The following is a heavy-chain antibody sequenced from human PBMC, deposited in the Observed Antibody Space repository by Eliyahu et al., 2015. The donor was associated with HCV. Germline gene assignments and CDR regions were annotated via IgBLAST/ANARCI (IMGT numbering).Heavy chain of an antibody. V-gene: IGHV3-48*03. CDR2: ISSSGSTI. CDR3: ARGGDGYFLNAEYFQH. CDR1: GFXFSXYE. Sequence: EVQLVESGGGLVQPGGSLRLSCAASGFXFSXYEMNWVRQAPGKGLEWVSYISSSGSTIYYADSVKGRFTISRDNAKNSLYLQMNSLRAEDTAVYYCARGGDGYFLNAEYFQHWGQGTLVTVSS. J-gene: IGHJ1*01. D-gene: IGHD5-24*01.